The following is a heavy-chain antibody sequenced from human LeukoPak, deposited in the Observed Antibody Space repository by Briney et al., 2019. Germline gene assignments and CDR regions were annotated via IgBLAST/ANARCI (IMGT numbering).Heavy chain of an antibody. V-gene: IGHV4-34*01. CDR3: ARHRSSGWYNWFDP. CDR1: GGSFSGYY. Sequence: SETLSLTCAVYGGSFSGYYWSWIRQPPGKGLEWIGEINHSGSTNYNPSLKSRVTIPVDTSKNQFSLKLSSVTAADTAVYYCARHRSSGWYNWFDPWGQGTLVTVSS. J-gene: IGHJ5*02. CDR2: INHSGST. D-gene: IGHD6-19*01.